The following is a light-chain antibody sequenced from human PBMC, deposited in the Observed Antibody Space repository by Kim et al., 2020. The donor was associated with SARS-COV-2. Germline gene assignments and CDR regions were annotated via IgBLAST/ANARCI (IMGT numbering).Light chain of an antibody. CDR3: AAWDDSLNGWV. CDR2: SNN. Sequence: QSVLTQPPSASGTPGQRVTMSCSGSSSNVGTKTVNWYQQLPGTAPKLLIYSNNQRPSGVPDRFSGSKSGSSASLAISGLQSEDEADYSCAAWDDSLNGWVFGGGTKLTVL. J-gene: IGLJ3*02. V-gene: IGLV1-44*01. CDR1: SSNVGTKT.